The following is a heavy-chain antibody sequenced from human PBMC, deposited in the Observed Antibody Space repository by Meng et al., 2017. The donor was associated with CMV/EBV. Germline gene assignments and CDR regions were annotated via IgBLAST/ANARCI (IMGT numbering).Heavy chain of an antibody. CDR3: ARESSYDFSHDY. V-gene: IGHV1-46*01. CDR1: GYTFTSYS. J-gene: IGHJ4*02. D-gene: IGHD3-3*01. CDR2: LNPSGGST. Sequence: QVQLGQSGPEVKKPGVSVNVACKASGYTFTSYSMHWVRQDPGQGLEWMGILNPSGGSTRYAQKFQGRVTVTRDKSTSTVYMELSSLRSEDTAVYYCARESSYDFSHDYWGQGTLVTVSS.